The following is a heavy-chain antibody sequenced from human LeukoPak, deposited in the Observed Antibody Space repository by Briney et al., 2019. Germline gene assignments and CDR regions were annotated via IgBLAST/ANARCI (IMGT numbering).Heavy chain of an antibody. J-gene: IGHJ5*02. CDR2: INPNSGGT. CDR3: ARAGVVPAARWFDP. CDR1: GYTFTGYY. V-gene: IGHV1-2*02. D-gene: IGHD2-2*01. Sequence: ASVKVSCKASGYTFTGYYMHWVRQAPGQGLEWMGWINPNSGGTKYAQKLQGRVTMTRDTSISTAYMELSRLRSDDTAVYYCARAGVVPAARWFDPWGQGTLVTVSS.